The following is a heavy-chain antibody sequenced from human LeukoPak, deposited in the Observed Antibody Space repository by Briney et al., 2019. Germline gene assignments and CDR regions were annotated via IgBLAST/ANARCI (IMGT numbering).Heavy chain of an antibody. CDR2: IDTNTGNP. CDR3: ASPASKQYNYYYMDV. D-gene: IGHD6-25*01. V-gene: IGHV7-4-1*02. J-gene: IGHJ6*03. CDR1: GYTFASYA. Sequence: ASVKVSCKASGYTFASYAMNWVRQAPGQGLEWMGWIDTNTGNPTYAQGFTGRFVFSLDTSVSTAYLQISSLKAEDTAVYYCASPASKQYNYYYMDVWGKGTTVTVSS.